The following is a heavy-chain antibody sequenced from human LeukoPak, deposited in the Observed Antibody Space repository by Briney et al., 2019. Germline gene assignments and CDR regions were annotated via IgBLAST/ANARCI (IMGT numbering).Heavy chain of an antibody. D-gene: IGHD1-14*01. CDR1: GYTFTGYY. CDR2: ISAYNGNT. Sequence: GASVKVSCKASGYTFTGYYMHWVRQAPGQGLEWMGWISAYNGNTNYAQKLQGRVTMTTDTSTSTAYMELRSLRSDDTAVYYCARDRRTEFDYWGQGTLVTVSS. J-gene: IGHJ4*02. CDR3: ARDRRTEFDY. V-gene: IGHV1-18*04.